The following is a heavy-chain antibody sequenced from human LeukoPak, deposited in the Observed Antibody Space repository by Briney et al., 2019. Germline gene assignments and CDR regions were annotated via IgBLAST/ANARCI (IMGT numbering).Heavy chain of an antibody. J-gene: IGHJ3*02. D-gene: IGHD2-2*01. Sequence: SETLSLTCTVSGGSVINNAYDWAWLRQPPETGLEWIGSAYHTGSTFYNPSLKSRVTISVDTSKNQFSLKLSSVTAADTAVYYCARGPGGDQLTSTDAFDIWGQGTMVTVSS. CDR1: GGSVINNAYD. V-gene: IGHV4-39*07. CDR3: ARGPGGDQLTSTDAFDI. CDR2: AYHTGST.